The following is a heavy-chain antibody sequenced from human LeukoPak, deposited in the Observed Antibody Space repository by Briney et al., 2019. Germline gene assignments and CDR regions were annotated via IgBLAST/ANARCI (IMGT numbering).Heavy chain of an antibody. CDR2: IYYSGST. CDR1: GGSISSSSYY. V-gene: IGHV4-39*07. D-gene: IGHD4-17*01. Sequence: PSETLSLTCTVSGGSISSSSYYWGWIRQPPGKGLEWIGSIYYSGSTNYNPSLKSRVTISVDTSKNQFSLKLSSVTAADTAVYYCAREDMTTVRGGIDYWGQGTLVTVSS. CDR3: AREDMTTVRGGIDY. J-gene: IGHJ4*02.